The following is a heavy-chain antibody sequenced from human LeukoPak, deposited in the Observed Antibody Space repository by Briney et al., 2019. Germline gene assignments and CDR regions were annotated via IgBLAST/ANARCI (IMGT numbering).Heavy chain of an antibody. CDR1: GGSISSYY. CDR2: IYYSGST. D-gene: IGHD6-19*01. Sequence: PSETLSLTCTVSGGSISSYYWSWIRQPPGKGLEWIGYIYYSGSTNYNPSLKSRVTISVDTSKNQFSLKLSSVTAADTAVYYCARADIAVDPGGLDYWGQGTLVTVSS. CDR3: ARADIAVDPGGLDY. J-gene: IGHJ4*02. V-gene: IGHV4-59*01.